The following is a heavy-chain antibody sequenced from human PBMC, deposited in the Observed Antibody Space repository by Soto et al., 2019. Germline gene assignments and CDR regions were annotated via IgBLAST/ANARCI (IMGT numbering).Heavy chain of an antibody. CDR1: GFTFDDYA. V-gene: IGHV3-9*01. CDR3: AKDIISSADWYHAFDY. CDR2: VTWNSNTI. J-gene: IGHJ4*02. D-gene: IGHD3-9*01. Sequence: PGGSLRLSCAASGFTFDDYAMHWVRQAPGKGLEWVSGVTWNSNTIGYADSVKGRFTISRDNAKSSLDLQMNNLGAEDTAFYYCAKDIISSADWYHAFDYWGQGTLVTVSS.